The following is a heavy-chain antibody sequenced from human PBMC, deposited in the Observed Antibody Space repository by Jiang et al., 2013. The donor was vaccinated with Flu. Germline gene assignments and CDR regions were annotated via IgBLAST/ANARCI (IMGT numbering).Heavy chain of an antibody. CDR1: GLTFTKHA. V-gene: IGHV3-23*01. J-gene: IGHJ5*02. D-gene: IGHD3-16*01. CDR2: ITNTGAHT. CDR3: ATRGPDLVPGLLSS. Sequence: VQLLESGGGLVQPGGSLRLSCAASGLTFTKHAMSWVRQAPGEGLEWVSAITNTGAHTFYSDSVKGRFTISRDNSRNTLYLQMNGLRAEDTAVYYCATRGPDLVPGLLSSWGQGALVTVSS.